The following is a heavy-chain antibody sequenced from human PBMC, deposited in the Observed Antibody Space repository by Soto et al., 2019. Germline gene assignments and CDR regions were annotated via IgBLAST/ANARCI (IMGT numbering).Heavy chain of an antibody. CDR1: GFTFSSYA. Sequence: EVQLLESGGGLVQPGGSLRLSCAASGFTFSSYAMSWVRQAPGKGLEWVSAIIGSGETTYYADSVKGRFTISRDNSKXXXXXXXXXXXXXXXXXXXXXXXXXXXXNPYFDGWGQGTLVTVSS. CDR3: XXXXXXXXNPYFDG. V-gene: IGHV3-23*01. J-gene: IGHJ4*02. CDR2: IIGSGETT.